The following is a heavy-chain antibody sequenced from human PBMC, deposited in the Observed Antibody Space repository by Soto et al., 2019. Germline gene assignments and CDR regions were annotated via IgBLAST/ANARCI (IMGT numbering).Heavy chain of an antibody. J-gene: IGHJ5*02. Sequence: QVQLVQSGAEVKKPGSSVKVSCKASGGTFSTYTITWVRQAPGQGLEWMGRIIPIIGIINYAQKFQGRVTITADKFTGTAYMELNRRRSDDTAVSYCEVDPYSHYNDSHAYSYPCGQGTLGTVSS. CDR1: GGTFSTYT. V-gene: IGHV1-69*02. D-gene: IGHD3-22*01. CDR2: IIPIIGII. CDR3: EVDPYSHYNDSHAYSYP.